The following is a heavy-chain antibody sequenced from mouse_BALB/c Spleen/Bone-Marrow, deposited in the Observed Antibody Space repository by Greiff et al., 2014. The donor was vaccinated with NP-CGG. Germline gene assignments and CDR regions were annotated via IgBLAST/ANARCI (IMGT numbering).Heavy chain of an antibody. CDR1: GFSFSDYY. V-gene: IGHV5-12*02. Sequence: VKLMESGGGIVQPGGSLKLSCVISGFSFSDYYMYWVRQTPEKRLEWVAYISDSGGSTYYPDTVKGRFTISRDNAKNTLYLQMSRLKSEDTAMYYCARLGDYSYFDYWGQGTTLTVSS. CDR3: ARLGDYSYFDY. CDR2: ISDSGGST. D-gene: IGHD1-1*01. J-gene: IGHJ2*01.